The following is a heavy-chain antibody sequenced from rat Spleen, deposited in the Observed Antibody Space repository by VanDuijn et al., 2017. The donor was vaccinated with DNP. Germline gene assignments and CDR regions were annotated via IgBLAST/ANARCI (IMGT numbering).Heavy chain of an antibody. CDR3: TTGSTGIYWYFDF. CDR2: ITYSGDT. CDR1: GYSITNNY. D-gene: IGHD1-4*01. J-gene: IGHJ1*01. Sequence: EVQLQESGPGLVKPSQSLSLTCSVTGYSITNNYWGWVRKFPGNKMEWVGHITYSGDTSYNPSLRSRISITRDTSKNQFFLHLNSVTTEDTATYYCTTGSTGIYWYFDFWGPGTMVTVSS. V-gene: IGHV3-1*01.